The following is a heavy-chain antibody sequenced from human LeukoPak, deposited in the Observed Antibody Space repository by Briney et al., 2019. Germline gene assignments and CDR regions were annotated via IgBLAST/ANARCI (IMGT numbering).Heavy chain of an antibody. Sequence: GESLKISCKGSGYSFTSYWIGWVRQMPGKGLEWMGIIYPGDSDTRYSPSFQGQVTISADKSISTAYLQWSSLKASDTAMYYCARNSDSADDAFDIWGQGTMVTVSS. V-gene: IGHV5-51*01. J-gene: IGHJ3*02. CDR1: GYSFTSYW. CDR2: IYPGDSDT. CDR3: ARNSDSADDAFDI. D-gene: IGHD3-10*01.